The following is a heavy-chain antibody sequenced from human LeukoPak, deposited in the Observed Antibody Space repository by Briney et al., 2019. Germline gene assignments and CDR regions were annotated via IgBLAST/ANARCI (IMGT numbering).Heavy chain of an antibody. CDR1: GFTFSSYW. D-gene: IGHD6-13*01. CDR2: IKQDGSEK. V-gene: IGHV3-7*01. J-gene: IGHJ4*02. Sequence: GGSLRLSYAASGFTFSSYWMSWVRQAPGKGLEWVANIKQDGSEKYYVDSVKGRFTISRDNAKNSLYLQMNSLRAEDTAVYYCARVGGGIAAAAPGYWGQGTLVTVSS. CDR3: ARVGGGIAAAAPGY.